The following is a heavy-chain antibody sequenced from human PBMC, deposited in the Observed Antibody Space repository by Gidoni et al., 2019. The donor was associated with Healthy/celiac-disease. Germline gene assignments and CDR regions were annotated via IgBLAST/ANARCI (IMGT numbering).Heavy chain of an antibody. CDR1: GFTFDDYA. Sequence: EVQLVESGGGLVQHGRFLRLACAASGFTFDDYAMHWVRQAPGKGLEWVSGISWNSGSIGYADSVKGRFTISRDNAKNSLYLQMNSLRAEDTALYYCAKERATGKYYFDYWGQGTLVTVSS. J-gene: IGHJ4*02. CDR3: AKERATGKYYFDY. D-gene: IGHD1-1*01. CDR2: ISWNSGSI. V-gene: IGHV3-9*01.